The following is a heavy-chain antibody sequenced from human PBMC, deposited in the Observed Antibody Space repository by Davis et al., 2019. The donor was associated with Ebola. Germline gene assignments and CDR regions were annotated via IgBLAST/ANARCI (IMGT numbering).Heavy chain of an antibody. CDR3: ASSYDMDV. J-gene: IGHJ6*04. CDR2: IKEDGSEK. CDR1: GFTFSSYW. Sequence: GGSLRLSCAASGFTFSSYWMSWVRQAPGKGLEWVANIKEDGSEKHYVDSVKGRFTISRDNAKNSLYVQMNSLRAEDTAVYYCASSYDMDVWGKGTTVTVSS. V-gene: IGHV3-7*01.